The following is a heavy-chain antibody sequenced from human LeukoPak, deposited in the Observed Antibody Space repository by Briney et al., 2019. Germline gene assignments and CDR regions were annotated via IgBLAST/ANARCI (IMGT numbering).Heavy chain of an antibody. CDR2: INHSGST. D-gene: IGHD3-16*02. CDR3: ARGSDGYDYGGGSYRHYYFDY. J-gene: IGHJ4*02. CDR1: GGSFSGYY. Sequence: HPSEALSLTCAVYGGSFSGYYWSWIRQPPGKGLEWIGEINHSGSTNYNPSLKGRVIISVDTSKKQFSLKLSSVTATDTAAYYCARGSDGYDYGGGSYRHYYFDYWGQGTLVTVSS. V-gene: IGHV4-34*01.